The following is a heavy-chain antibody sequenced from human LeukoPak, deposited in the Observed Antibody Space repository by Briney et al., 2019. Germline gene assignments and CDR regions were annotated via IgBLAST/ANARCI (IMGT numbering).Heavy chain of an antibody. D-gene: IGHD3-22*01. CDR3: ARQYYYDSSGYLTALDI. V-gene: IGHV5-51*01. CDR1: GYSFANYW. CDR2: IYPGDSDT. J-gene: IGHJ3*02. Sequence: GESLKISCKGSGYSFANYWIGWVRQMPGKGLEWMGIIYPGDSDTRYSPSFQGQVTISADKSISTAYLQWSSLKASDTAMYYCARQYYYDSSGYLTALDIWGQGTMVTVSS.